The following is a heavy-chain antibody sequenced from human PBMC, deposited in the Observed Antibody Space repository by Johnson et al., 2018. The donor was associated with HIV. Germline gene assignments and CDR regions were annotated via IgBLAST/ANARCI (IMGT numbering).Heavy chain of an antibody. CDR3: ARDALAAAGPI. CDR1: GFTFSSYG. J-gene: IGHJ3*02. D-gene: IGHD6-13*01. V-gene: IGHV3-30*02. CDR2: IRYDGSNK. Sequence: QLVESGGGVVQPGGSLRLSCAASGFTFSSYGMHWVRQAPGKGLEWVAFIRYDGSNKYYADSVKGRFTISRDNSKNTLYLQMKSLRAEDTAVYYCARDALAAAGPIWGQGTMVTVSS.